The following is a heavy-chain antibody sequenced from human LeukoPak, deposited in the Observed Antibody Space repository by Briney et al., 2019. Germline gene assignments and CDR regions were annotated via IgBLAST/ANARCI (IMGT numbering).Heavy chain of an antibody. Sequence: PSETLSLTCTVSGGSISSSSYYWGWIRQPPGKGLEWIGSIYYSGSTYYNPSLKSRVTISVDTSKNQFSLKLSSVTAADTAVYYCARDPSYYYDSSGNFDYWGQGTLVTVSS. CDR1: GGSISSSSYY. J-gene: IGHJ4*02. CDR2: IYYSGST. D-gene: IGHD3-22*01. V-gene: IGHV4-39*07. CDR3: ARDPSYYYDSSGNFDY.